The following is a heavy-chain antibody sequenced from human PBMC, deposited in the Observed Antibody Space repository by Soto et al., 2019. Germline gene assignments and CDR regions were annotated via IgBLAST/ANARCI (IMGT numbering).Heavy chain of an antibody. J-gene: IGHJ4*02. CDR1: GYNFTTFW. V-gene: IGHV5-51*01. CDR3: ARLGFPGAIYFDS. Sequence: GESLKISCKGSGYNFTTFWIGWVRQMPGKGLEWMGIIYPGDSETKYSPDFEGQVTISADRSTNTAYLQWRSLRASDTAMYYCARLGFPGAIYFDSWGLGTLVTVSS. CDR2: IYPGDSET.